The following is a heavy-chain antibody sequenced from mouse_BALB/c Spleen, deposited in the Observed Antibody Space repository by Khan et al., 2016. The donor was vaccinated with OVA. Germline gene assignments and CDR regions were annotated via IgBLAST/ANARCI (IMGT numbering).Heavy chain of an antibody. V-gene: IGHV3-2*02. CDR2: IDYSGST. J-gene: IGHJ3*01. Sequence: EVQLQELGPGLVKPSQSLSLTCTVTGYSITSDYAWNWIRQCPGNRLEWMGYIDYSGSTSKKPSLKSRMSITRDTSKNQIFLQLNSVTTEDTATYYCVRGRSYWGQGTLVTVSA. CDR3: VRGRSY. CDR1: GYSITSDYA.